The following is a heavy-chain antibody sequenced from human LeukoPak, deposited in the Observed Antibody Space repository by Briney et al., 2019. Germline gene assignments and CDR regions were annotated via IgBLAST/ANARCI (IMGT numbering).Heavy chain of an antibody. D-gene: IGHD3-22*01. V-gene: IGHV4-34*01. Sequence: SETLSLTCAVYGGSFSGYYWSWVRQPPGKGLEWIGEINHSGSTNYNPSLKSRVTISVDTSKNQFSLKLSSVTAADTAVYYCARVRDYYDSSGYFTYLDYYYYMDVWGKGTTVTVSS. CDR2: INHSGST. J-gene: IGHJ6*03. CDR3: ARVRDYYDSSGYFTYLDYYYYMDV. CDR1: GGSFSGYY.